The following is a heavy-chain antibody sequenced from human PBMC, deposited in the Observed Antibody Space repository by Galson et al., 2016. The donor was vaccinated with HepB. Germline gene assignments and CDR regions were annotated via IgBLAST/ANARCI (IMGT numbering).Heavy chain of an antibody. J-gene: IGHJ3*02. D-gene: IGHD3-10*01. CDR1: GYSFTSYW. V-gene: IGHV5-10-1*01. CDR3: ATLGWRYYGSGSYFDAFDI. CDR2: VNPAEPYS. Sequence: QSGAEVKKPGESLRISCRGSGYSFTSYWISWVRQMPGKGLEWMGNVNPAEPYSNYSPSFQGHVTFSADRSISTAYLQWSSLKASDTAIYYCATLGWRYYGSGSYFDAFDIWGQGTVVTVSS.